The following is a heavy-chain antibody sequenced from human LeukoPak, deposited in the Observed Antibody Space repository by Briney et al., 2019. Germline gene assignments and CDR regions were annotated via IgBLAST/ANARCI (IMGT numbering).Heavy chain of an antibody. V-gene: IGHV1-2*02. CDR1: GYTFTGYY. CDR3: ARGGGGSYFGFDY. Sequence: ASVKVSCKASGYTFTGYYMHWVRQAPGQGLEWMGWINPNSGGTNYAQKFQSRVTMTRDTSISTAYMELSRLRSDDTAVYYCARGGGGSYFGFDYWGQGTLVTVSS. D-gene: IGHD1-26*01. J-gene: IGHJ4*02. CDR2: INPNSGGT.